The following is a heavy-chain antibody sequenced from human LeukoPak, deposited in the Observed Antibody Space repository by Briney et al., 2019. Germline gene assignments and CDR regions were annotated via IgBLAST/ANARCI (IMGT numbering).Heavy chain of an antibody. Sequence: GGSLRLSCAASGFSFSNYAMSWVRQAPGKGLEWVSVISDSTTYYADSVKGRFTISRDNSRNTLYLQMNRRRAEDTAVYYCAKGGGYWCWASWGQGTLVTVSS. CDR2: ISDSTT. CDR1: GFSFSNYA. V-gene: IGHV3-23*01. CDR3: AKGGGYWCWAS. D-gene: IGHD2-21*01. J-gene: IGHJ5*02.